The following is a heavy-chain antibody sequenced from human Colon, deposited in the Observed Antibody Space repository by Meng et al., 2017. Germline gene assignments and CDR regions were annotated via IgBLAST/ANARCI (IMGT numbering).Heavy chain of an antibody. D-gene: IGHD6-25*01. Sequence: SWDASGFTLSDHWMHWVRQAPGKGLEWVSHIKTDGSKTDHADSVRGRFTISRDNAKNTLSLQMNSLRAEDTAVYYWARDGSPSGAECDYWGQGALVTVSS. CDR1: GFTLSDHW. CDR3: ARDGSPSGAECDY. CDR2: IKTDGSKT. V-gene: IGHV3-74*01. J-gene: IGHJ4*02.